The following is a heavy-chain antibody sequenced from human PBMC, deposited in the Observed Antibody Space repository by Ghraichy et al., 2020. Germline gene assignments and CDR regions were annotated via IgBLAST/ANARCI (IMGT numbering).Heavy chain of an antibody. Sequence: GGSLRLSCAASGFTFSSYAMSWVRQAPGKGLEWVSAISGSGGSTYYADSVKGRFTISRDNSKNTLYLQMNSLRAEDTAVYYCARGIRRDIVVVPAALFDYWGQGTLVTVSS. D-gene: IGHD2-2*01. CDR2: ISGSGGST. CDR1: GFTFSSYA. CDR3: ARGIRRDIVVVPAALFDY. V-gene: IGHV3-23*01. J-gene: IGHJ4*02.